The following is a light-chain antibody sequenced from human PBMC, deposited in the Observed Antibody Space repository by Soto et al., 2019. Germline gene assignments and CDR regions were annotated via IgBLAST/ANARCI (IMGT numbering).Light chain of an antibody. CDR2: SNN. J-gene: IGLJ1*01. V-gene: IGLV1-44*01. Sequence: QAVVTQPPSASGTPGQRVTISCSGSSSNIGSNTVNWYQQLPGTAPKLLIYSNNQRPSGVPERFSGSKSGTSASLAISGLQSEDEADYYCAAWDDSLNGYVFGTGTKLTVL. CDR1: SSNIGSNT. CDR3: AAWDDSLNGYV.